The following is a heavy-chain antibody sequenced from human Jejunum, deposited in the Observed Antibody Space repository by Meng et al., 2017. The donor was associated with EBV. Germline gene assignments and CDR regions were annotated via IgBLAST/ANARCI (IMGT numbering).Heavy chain of an antibody. CDR1: GGSNSSGCYS. CDR3: ARGAYFDY. Sequence: HLQGSELGPGNPSETLLLPFRVSGGSNSSGCYSWHSFRQPPGKGLQWIGYIYYSGSAFYNPSLKSRVTLSVDRSKNQFSLNLSSVTAADTAVYYCARGAYFDYWGQGTLVTVSS. J-gene: IGHJ4*02. V-gene: IGHV4-30-2*01. CDR2: IYYSGSA.